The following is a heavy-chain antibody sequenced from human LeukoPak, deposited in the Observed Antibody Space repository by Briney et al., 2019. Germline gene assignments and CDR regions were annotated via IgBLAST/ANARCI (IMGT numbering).Heavy chain of an antibody. V-gene: IGHV4-31*03. D-gene: IGHD2-2*01. J-gene: IGHJ4*02. CDR1: GGSISSGGYY. CDR3: ARVGVPAAAFDY. CDR2: IHYSGIT. Sequence: SQTLSLTCTVSGGSISSGGYYWSWIRQHPGKGLEWIGYIHYSGITSYNPSLKSRFTISVDTSNNQFSLRLSSVTAADTAVYFCARVGVPAAAFDYWGQGTLVTVSS.